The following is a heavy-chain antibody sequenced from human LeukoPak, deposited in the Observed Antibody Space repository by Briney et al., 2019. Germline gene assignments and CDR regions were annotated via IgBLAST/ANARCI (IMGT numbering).Heavy chain of an antibody. D-gene: IGHD6-13*01. J-gene: IGHJ4*02. Sequence: PGGSLRLSCTVSGFTVRTTLMDWVRQAPGKGLEWVSLIYDDGRTVYADSVKGRFTISRDNAKNSLYLQMNSLRAEDTAMYYCARDSAGNDYWGQGTLVTVSS. V-gene: IGHV3-66*01. CDR3: ARDSAGNDY. CDR1: GFTVRTTL. CDR2: IYDDGRT.